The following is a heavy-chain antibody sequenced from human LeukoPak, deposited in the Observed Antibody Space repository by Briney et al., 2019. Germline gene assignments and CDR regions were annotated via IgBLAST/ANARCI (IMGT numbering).Heavy chain of an antibody. V-gene: IGHV5-51*01. CDR1: GYSFTSYL. Sequence: GESLQISSKASGYSFTSYLIGWVRQMPGKGLEWMGIIYPGDSDTRYSPSFQGQVTISADKSISTAYLQWSSLKASDTAMYYCARLAAAGTTDFDYWGQGTLVTVSS. D-gene: IGHD6-13*01. J-gene: IGHJ4*02. CDR3: ARLAAAGTTDFDY. CDR2: IYPGDSDT.